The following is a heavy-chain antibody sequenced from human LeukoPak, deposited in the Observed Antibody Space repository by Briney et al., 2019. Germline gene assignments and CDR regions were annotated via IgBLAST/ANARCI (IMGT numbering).Heavy chain of an antibody. J-gene: IGHJ5*02. CDR3: ARVAQQLVKGWFDP. CDR2: ISSSSSYI. CDR1: GFTFSSYS. Sequence: GGSLRLSCAASGFTFSSYSMNWVRQAPGKGLEWVSSISSSSSYIYYADSVKGRFTISRDNAKNSLYLQMNSLRAEDTAVYYRARVAQQLVKGWFDPWGQGTPVTVSS. D-gene: IGHD6-13*01. V-gene: IGHV3-21*01.